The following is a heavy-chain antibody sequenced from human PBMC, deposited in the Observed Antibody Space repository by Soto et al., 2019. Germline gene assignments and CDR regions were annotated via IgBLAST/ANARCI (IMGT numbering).Heavy chain of an antibody. Sequence: QVQLVQSGAEVKKPGASVKVSCKASGYTFTSNGISWVRQAPGQGLEWMGWISAYNGNTNYAQKLQGRVTMTTDTSTSTAYMELRSMRSDDTAVYYCARDLAYCGGDGYPIDYWGQGTLVTVSS. D-gene: IGHD2-21*02. CDR3: ARDLAYCGGDGYPIDY. J-gene: IGHJ4*02. V-gene: IGHV1-18*01. CDR1: GYTFTSNG. CDR2: ISAYNGNT.